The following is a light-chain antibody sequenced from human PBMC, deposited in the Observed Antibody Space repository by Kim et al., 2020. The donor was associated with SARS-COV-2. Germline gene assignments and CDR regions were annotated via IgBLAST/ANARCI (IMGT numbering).Light chain of an antibody. V-gene: IGKV3-20*01. CDR2: VAS. CDR3: QQHGMTPFT. J-gene: IGKJ3*01. CDR1: QRVSSSS. Sequence: SPWESSPLSGMATQRVSSSSLAWYQNKPGQAPRFLFYVASNSATGIPDRFRGGGSGTHFSLTKSRLEPEVFAVYNCQQHGMTPFTFCPGTPVDI.